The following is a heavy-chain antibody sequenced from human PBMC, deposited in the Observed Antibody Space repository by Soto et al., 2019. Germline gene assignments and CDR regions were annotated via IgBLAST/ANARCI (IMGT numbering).Heavy chain of an antibody. CDR3: AKETVQNNWFDH. V-gene: IGHV4-31*03. J-gene: IGHJ5*02. CDR2: IYYSGST. Sequence: PSETLSLTCTVSGGSISSGGYYWSWIRQHPGKGLEWIGYIYYSGSTYYNPSLKSRVTISVDTSKNQFSPKLSSVTAADTAVYYCAKETVQNNWFDHWGQGTLVTVSS. CDR1: GGSISSGGYY. D-gene: IGHD4-17*01.